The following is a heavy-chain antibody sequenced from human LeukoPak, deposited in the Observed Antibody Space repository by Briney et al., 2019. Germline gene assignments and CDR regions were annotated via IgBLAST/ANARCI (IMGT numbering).Heavy chain of an antibody. CDR1: AGSFTGYY. V-gene: IGHV4-34*01. CDR2: IDHTGSI. D-gene: IGHD3-10*01. CDR3: ARGGYGPGSHYRY. J-gene: IGHJ4*02. Sequence: PSGTLSLTCAVNAGSFTGYYWSWIRQGPGEGLEWFGEIDHTGSINYNPSLRSRVTISVDTFKNQFSLKLRSVTAADRAIYYCARGGYGPGSHYRYWGQGTLVTVSS.